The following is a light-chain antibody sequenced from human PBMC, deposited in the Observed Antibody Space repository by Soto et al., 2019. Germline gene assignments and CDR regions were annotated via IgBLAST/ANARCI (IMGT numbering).Light chain of an antibody. CDR3: SSYAGGNNYV. CDR1: SSDVGAYNS. CDR2: EVN. Sequence: QSALTQPPSASGSPGQSVTISCTGTSSDVGAYNSVSWYQQHPGKAPKLIVSEVNKRPSGVPDRFSGSKSGHTASLTVSGLQAEDEADYYCSSYAGGNNYVFGTGTKVTVL. V-gene: IGLV2-8*01. J-gene: IGLJ1*01.